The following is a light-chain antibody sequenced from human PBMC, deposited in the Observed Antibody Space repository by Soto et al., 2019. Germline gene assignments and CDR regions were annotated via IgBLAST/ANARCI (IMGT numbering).Light chain of an antibody. CDR3: LRDDKSPRT. J-gene: IGKJ1*01. CDR1: QSVNSNY. V-gene: IGKV3-20*01. CDR2: GAS. Sequence: EIVLTQSPGTLSLSPGERATLSCRASQSVNSNYLAWYQQKPGQGPRVLMYGASSRATGVPDSFSGSGSVRDHTLTISRLEPEDFAGYFFLRDDKSPRTLGQGTKVEIK.